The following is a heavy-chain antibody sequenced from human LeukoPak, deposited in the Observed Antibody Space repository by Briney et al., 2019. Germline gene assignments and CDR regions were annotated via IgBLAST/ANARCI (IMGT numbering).Heavy chain of an antibody. Sequence: ASVKVSCKASGYTFTGYYMHWVRQAPGQGLEWMGWINPNSGGTNYAQKFQGRVTMTRDTSISTAYMELSRLRSDDTAVYYCARGGNYYDSSGHFDYWGQGTLVTVSS. D-gene: IGHD3-22*01. CDR2: INPNSGGT. CDR1: GYTFTGYY. J-gene: IGHJ4*02. CDR3: ARGGNYYDSSGHFDY. V-gene: IGHV1-2*02.